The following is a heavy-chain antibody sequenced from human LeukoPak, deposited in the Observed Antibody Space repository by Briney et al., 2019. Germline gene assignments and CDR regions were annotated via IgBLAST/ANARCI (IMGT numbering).Heavy chain of an antibody. CDR3: ATEFDYFDY. Sequence: ASVKVSCKASGYTFTSYGINWVRQAPGQGVEWMGWISAHNGNTNYAQNLQGRVTMTTDTSTSTAYMELRSLRSDDTAVYYCATEFDYFDYWGQGTLVTVSS. CDR2: ISAHNGNT. CDR1: GYTFTSYG. J-gene: IGHJ4*02. V-gene: IGHV1-18*01.